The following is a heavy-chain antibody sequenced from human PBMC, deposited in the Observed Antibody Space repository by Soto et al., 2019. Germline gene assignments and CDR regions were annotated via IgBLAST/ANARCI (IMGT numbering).Heavy chain of an antibody. Sequence: GGSLRLSCAASGFTFSSYWMHWVRQTPGKGLVWVSRINSDGSSTSYADSVKGRFTVSRDNAKKTLYLQMNSLRAEDTAVYYCARARGPYCSSTSCYDHFDYWGQGTLVTVSS. D-gene: IGHD2-2*01. V-gene: IGHV3-74*01. J-gene: IGHJ4*02. CDR3: ARARGPYCSSTSCYDHFDY. CDR1: GFTFSSYW. CDR2: INSDGSST.